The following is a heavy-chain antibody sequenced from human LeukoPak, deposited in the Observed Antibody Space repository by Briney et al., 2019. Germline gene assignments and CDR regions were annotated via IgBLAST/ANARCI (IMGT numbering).Heavy chain of an antibody. J-gene: IGHJ4*02. CDR2: IKQDGSEK. CDR1: GFTFSMYW. D-gene: IGHD3-16*01. Sequence: GGSLRLSCEASGFTFSMYWMSRVRQAPGKGLEWVAYIKQDGSEKNYVDSVRGRFTISRDSFKNTLYLQMNSLRAEDTAVYYCARDRPYGGVGDFDYWGQGTLVTVSS. CDR3: ARDRPYGGVGDFDY. V-gene: IGHV3-7*01.